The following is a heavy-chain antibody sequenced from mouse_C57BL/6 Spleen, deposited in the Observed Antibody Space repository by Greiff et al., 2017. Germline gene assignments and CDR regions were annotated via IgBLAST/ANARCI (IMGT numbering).Heavy chain of an antibody. CDR1: GYTFTSYW. D-gene: IGHD1-1*01. CDR3: ATSTYYGSSYPY. CDR2: IDPSDSYT. Sequence: QVQLQQPGAELVRPGTSVKLSCKASGYTFTSYWMHWVKQRPGQGLEWIGVIDPSDSYTNYNQKFKGKATLTVDTSSSTASMQLSSLTSEDSAVYYCATSTYYGSSYPYWGQGTLVTVSA. J-gene: IGHJ3*01. V-gene: IGHV1-59*01.